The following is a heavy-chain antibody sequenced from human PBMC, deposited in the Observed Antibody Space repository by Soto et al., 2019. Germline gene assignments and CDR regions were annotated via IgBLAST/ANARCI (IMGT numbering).Heavy chain of an antibody. CDR1: GFTFSSYC. Sequence: PGGSLRLSCAASGFTFSSYCMHWVRQAPGKGLEWVAVISYDGSNKYYADSVKGRFTISRDNSKNTLYLQMNSLRAEDTAVYYYARDPAAGTDFSSFDYWGQGTLVTVSS. CDR3: ARDPAAGTDFSSFDY. V-gene: IGHV3-30*03. D-gene: IGHD6-13*01. J-gene: IGHJ4*02. CDR2: ISYDGSNK.